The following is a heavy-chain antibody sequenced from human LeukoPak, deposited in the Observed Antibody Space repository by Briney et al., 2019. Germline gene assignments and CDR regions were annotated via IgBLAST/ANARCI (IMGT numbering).Heavy chain of an antibody. J-gene: IGHJ5*02. D-gene: IGHD4-17*01. CDR2: IYYSGST. CDR3: ARGGLPGDYGDYGFDP. V-gene: IGHV4-39*07. CDR1: GGSISSSSYY. Sequence: SETLSLTCTVSGGSISSSSYYWGWIRQPPGKGLEWIGSIYYSGSTYYNPSLKSRVTISVDTSKNQFSLKLSSVTAADTAVYYCARGGLPGDYGDYGFDPWGQGTLVTVSS.